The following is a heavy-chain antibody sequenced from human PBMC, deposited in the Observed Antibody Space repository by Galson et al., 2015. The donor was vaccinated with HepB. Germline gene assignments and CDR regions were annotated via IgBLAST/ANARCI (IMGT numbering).Heavy chain of an antibody. CDR2: ISGSGGST. Sequence: SLRLSCAASGFTFSSYAMSWVRQAPGKGLEWVSAISGSGGSTYYADSVKGRFTISRDNSKNTLYLQMNSLRAEDTAVYYCATSPMYYYGSGSYLPYWGQGTLVTVSS. J-gene: IGHJ4*02. CDR3: ATSPMYYYGSGSYLPY. CDR1: GFTFSSYA. V-gene: IGHV3-23*01. D-gene: IGHD3-10*01.